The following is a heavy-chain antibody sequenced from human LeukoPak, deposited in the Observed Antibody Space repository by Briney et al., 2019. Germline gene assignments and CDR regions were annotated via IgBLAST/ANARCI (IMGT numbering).Heavy chain of an antibody. CDR2: ISWNSGSI. Sequence: GGSLRLSCAASGFTFDDYAMHWVRQAPGKGLEWVSGISWNSGSIGYADSVKGRFTISRDNAKNSLYLQMNSLRAEDTALCYCATWPVVTGVMNYGMDVWGQGTTVTVSS. CDR3: ATWPVVTGVMNYGMDV. D-gene: IGHD4-23*01. CDR1: GFTFDDYA. J-gene: IGHJ6*02. V-gene: IGHV3-9*01.